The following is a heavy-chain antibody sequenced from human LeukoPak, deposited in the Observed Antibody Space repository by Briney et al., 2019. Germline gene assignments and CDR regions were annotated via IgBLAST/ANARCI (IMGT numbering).Heavy chain of an antibody. J-gene: IGHJ5*02. CDR1: GYTFTGYY. CDR2: INPNSGGT. D-gene: IGHD1-26*01. V-gene: IGHV1-2*02. Sequence: ASVKVSCKASGYTFTGYYMHWVRQAPGQGLEWMGWINPNSGGTNYAQKFQGRVTMTTDTSTSTAYMELRSLRSDDTAVYYCAREVGATTLWFDPWGQGTLVTVSS. CDR3: AREVGATTLWFDP.